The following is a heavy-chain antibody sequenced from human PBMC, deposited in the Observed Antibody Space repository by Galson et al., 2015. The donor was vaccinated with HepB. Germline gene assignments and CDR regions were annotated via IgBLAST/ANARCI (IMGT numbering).Heavy chain of an antibody. CDR2: INPSGDSA. V-gene: IGHV1-46*01. J-gene: IGHJ4*02. CDR1: GYTFTSYY. Sequence: QSGAEVTKPGESLKISCKASGYTFTSYYMFWVRQAPGQGLEWMGLINPSGDSATYSQKFQGTVTMTRDTSTSTVYMELSSLRSEDTAVYYCARYSSTMALDYWGQGTLVTVFS. CDR3: ARYSSTMALDY. D-gene: IGHD2-2*01.